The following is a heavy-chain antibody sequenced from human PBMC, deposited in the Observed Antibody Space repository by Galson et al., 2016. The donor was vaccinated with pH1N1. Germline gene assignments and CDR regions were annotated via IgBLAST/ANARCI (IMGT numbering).Heavy chain of an antibody. V-gene: IGHV4-61*02. CDR3: ARDRVALTGIFDY. CDR1: GGSISSSIYY. CDR2: MYTSGTT. D-gene: IGHD3-10*01. J-gene: IGHJ4*02. Sequence: TLSLPCPVFGGSISSSIYYWNWIRQPAGKGLEWIGRMYTSGTTTYNPSLQSRVSISVDTSKNQFSLRPSSVTAADTAVYFCARDRVALTGIFDYWGQGALVTVSS.